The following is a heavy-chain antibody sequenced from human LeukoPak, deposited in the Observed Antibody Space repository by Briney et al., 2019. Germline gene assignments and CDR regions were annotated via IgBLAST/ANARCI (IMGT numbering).Heavy chain of an antibody. CDR2: INAYNGDT. J-gene: IGHJ6*03. V-gene: IGHV1-18*01. CDR3: ARWGLVAPGTYYYYYMDV. Sequence: ASVKVSCKASGYTFTNYGVSWVRQAPGQGLEWMGWINAYNGDTHYAQNLQGRLTMTTDTSTSTAFMELRSLRPDDTAVYYCARWGLVAPGTYYYYYMDVWGRGTTVTVSS. CDR1: GYTFTNYG. D-gene: IGHD2-2*01.